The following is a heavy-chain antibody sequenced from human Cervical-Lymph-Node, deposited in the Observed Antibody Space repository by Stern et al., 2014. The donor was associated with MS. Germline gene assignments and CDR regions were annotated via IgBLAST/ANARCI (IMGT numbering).Heavy chain of an antibody. Sequence: EVQLVESGAEVKKPGESLKISCKGSGYSFTANCIAWVRQMPGKGLEWMGIIYPGDSDTRYSPSFQGKVTIAADKSISTAYLQWSSLKASDTAMYYCARDYGDYAFDYWGQGTLVTVSS. CDR1: GYSFTANC. CDR2: IYPGDSDT. J-gene: IGHJ4*02. V-gene: IGHV5-51*01. D-gene: IGHD4-17*01. CDR3: ARDYGDYAFDY.